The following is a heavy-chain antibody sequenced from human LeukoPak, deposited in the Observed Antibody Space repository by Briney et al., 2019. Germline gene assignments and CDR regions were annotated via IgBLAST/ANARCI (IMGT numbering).Heavy chain of an antibody. CDR1: GGSFSSSSYY. CDR2: IYHSGST. D-gene: IGHD6-19*01. CDR3: ARSSGWSFGVYTPLFDY. V-gene: IGHV4-61*05. Sequence: SETLSLTCTVSGGSFSSSSYYWGWLRQPPGKGLEWIGYIYHSGSTNYNPSLKSRVTISVDTSKNQFSLKLSSVTAADTAVYYCARSSGWSFGVYTPLFDYWGQGTLVTVSS. J-gene: IGHJ4*02.